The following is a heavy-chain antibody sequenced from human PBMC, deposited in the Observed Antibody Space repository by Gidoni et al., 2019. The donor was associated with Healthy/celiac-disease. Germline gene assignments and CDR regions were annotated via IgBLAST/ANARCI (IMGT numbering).Heavy chain of an antibody. CDR2: ISGSGGRT. V-gene: IGHV3-23*01. CDR1: GFTLSSAA. Sequence: EVQLLESGGGWVQPGGSLRLSCAASGFTLSSAAMSWVRQAPGKGLEWVSAISGSGGRTYYADSVKGWFTISRDNSKNTLYLQMNSLRAEDTAVYYCATTPEYSSSPYYYYYGMDVWGQGTTGTVSS. CDR3: ATTPEYSSSPYYYYYGMDV. D-gene: IGHD6-6*01. J-gene: IGHJ6*02.